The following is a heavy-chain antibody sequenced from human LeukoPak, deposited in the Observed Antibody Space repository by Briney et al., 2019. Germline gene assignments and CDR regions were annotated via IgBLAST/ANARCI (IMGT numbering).Heavy chain of an antibody. CDR3: ARDEGGSWFDP. CDR1: GFTFGDYA. D-gene: IGHD1-26*01. J-gene: IGHJ5*02. V-gene: IGHV3-48*01. CDR2: ISSSSSTI. Sequence: PGGSLRLSCTASGFTFGDYAMSWVRQAPGKGLEWVSYISSSSSTIYYADSVKGRFTISRDNAKNSLYLQMNSLRAEDTAVYYCARDEGGSWFDPWGQGTLVTVSS.